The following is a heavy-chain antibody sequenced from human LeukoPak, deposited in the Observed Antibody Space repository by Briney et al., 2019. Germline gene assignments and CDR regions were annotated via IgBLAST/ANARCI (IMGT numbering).Heavy chain of an antibody. Sequence: SVTLSLTCTVSGGSISSGSYYWSWIRQPAGKGLEWIGRIYTSGSTNYNPSLKSRVTISVDTSKNQFSLKLSSVTAADTAVYYCARDGPALDPWGQGTQVTVSS. CDR3: ARDGPALDP. CDR1: GGSISSGSYY. J-gene: IGHJ5*02. CDR2: IYTSGST. V-gene: IGHV4-61*02.